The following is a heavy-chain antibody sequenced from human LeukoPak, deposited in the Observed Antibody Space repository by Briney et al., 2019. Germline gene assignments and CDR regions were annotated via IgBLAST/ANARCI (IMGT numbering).Heavy chain of an antibody. V-gene: IGHV3-7*01. J-gene: IGHJ5*02. D-gene: IGHD3-16*01. CDR2: IQPDGSEQ. CDR3: ASQSYARFDP. CDR1: GFTFDDYG. Sequence: GGSLRLSCAASGFTFDDYGMTWVRQAPGKGLEWVGNIQPDGSEQYPVDSVKGRFTISRDNARNSLFLQMNSLRVEDTAVYYCASQSYARFDPWGQGTLVTVSS.